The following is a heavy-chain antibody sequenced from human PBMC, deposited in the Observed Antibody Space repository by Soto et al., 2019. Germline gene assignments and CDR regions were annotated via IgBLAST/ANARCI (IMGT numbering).Heavy chain of an antibody. J-gene: IGHJ4*02. CDR3: AREYGGWYTDY. D-gene: IGHD6-19*01. V-gene: IGHV3-66*01. CDR2: IYSGGST. Sequence: EVQLVESGGGLVQPGGSLRLSCAASGFTVSSYYMSWVRQAPGKGLEWVSVIYSGGSTYYADSVKGRFTISRDNSKNTLYLQMNSLRAEDTAVYYCAREYGGWYTDYWGQGTLVTVSS. CDR1: GFTVSSYY.